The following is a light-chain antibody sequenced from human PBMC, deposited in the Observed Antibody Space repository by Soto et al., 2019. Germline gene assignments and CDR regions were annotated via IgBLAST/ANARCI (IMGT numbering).Light chain of an antibody. CDR3: QQYNNWHPLT. CDR2: DAS. Sequence: IQMTQSPSTLSASVRDRVTITCRASQSISSWLAWYQQKPGKAPKLLIYDASSLESGVPSRFSGSGPGTEFTLTISSLQSKDFAVYYCQQYNNWHPLTFGGGTKVDIK. V-gene: IGKV1-5*01. CDR1: QSISSW. J-gene: IGKJ4*01.